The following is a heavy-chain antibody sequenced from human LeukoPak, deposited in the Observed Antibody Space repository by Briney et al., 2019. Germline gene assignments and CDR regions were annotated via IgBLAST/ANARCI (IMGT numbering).Heavy chain of an antibody. V-gene: IGHV1-2*06. Sequence: ASVKVSCKASGYTFTGYYMHWVRQAPGQGLEWMGRINPNSGGTNYAQKFQGRVTMTRDTSISTAYMELSRLRSDDTAVYYCARSEMYYYDSSGYYVGDYWGRRTLVTVSS. J-gene: IGHJ4*02. D-gene: IGHD3-22*01. CDR2: INPNSGGT. CDR1: GYTFTGYY. CDR3: ARSEMYYYDSSGYYVGDY.